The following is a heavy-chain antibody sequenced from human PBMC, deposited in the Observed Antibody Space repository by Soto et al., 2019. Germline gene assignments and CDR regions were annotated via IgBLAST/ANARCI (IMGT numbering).Heavy chain of an antibody. CDR2: ISWNGDNT. Sequence: DVQLVESGGVVVQPGGSLRLSCAASGFTFDDYVMYWVRQAPGKGLEWVSLISWNGDNTYYADSVKGRFTISRDYSKCYLYLQMKILREEDTALYYCAKDIRGSSGWYGMDVWGQGTTVTASS. J-gene: IGHJ6*02. CDR1: GFTFDDYV. V-gene: IGHV3-43D*04. CDR3: AKDIRGSSGWYGMDV. D-gene: IGHD6-19*01.